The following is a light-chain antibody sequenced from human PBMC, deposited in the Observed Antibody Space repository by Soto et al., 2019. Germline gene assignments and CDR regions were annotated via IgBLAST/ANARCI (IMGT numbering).Light chain of an antibody. CDR3: QQYNNWPPSWT. V-gene: IGKV3-15*01. J-gene: IGKJ1*01. CDR1: QSVSSN. CDR2: GAS. Sequence: EIVMTQSPATLSVSPGERATLSCRASQSVSSNLAWYQQKPGQAPRLLIYGASTRATGIPARFSGSGSGTEFTLPISSLQSEDFAVYYCQQYNNWPPSWTFGQGPKVDIK.